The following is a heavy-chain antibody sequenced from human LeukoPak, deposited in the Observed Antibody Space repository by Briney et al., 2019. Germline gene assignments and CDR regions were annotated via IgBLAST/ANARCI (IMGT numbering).Heavy chain of an antibody. CDR3: AKSDCGGDCHLLDY. CDR1: GFTFSTYA. J-gene: IGHJ4*02. Sequence: GGSLRLSCAASGFTFSTYAMSWVRQAPGKGLEWVSHFGGSGGTIYYADSAKGRFTISRDNSKNTLYLQMNSLRAEDTAVYYCAKSDCGGDCHLLDYWGQGTLVTVSS. CDR2: FGGSGGTI. V-gene: IGHV3-23*01. D-gene: IGHD2-21*02.